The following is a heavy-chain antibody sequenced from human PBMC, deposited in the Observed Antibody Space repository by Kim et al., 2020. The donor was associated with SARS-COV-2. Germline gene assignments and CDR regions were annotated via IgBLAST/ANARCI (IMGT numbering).Heavy chain of an antibody. Sequence: GGSLRLSCAASGFTFSNAWMSWVRQAPGKGLEWVGRIKSKTDGGTTDYAAPVKGRFTISRDDSKNTLYLQMNSLKTEDTAVYYCTTDFPTRIAAAVYYFDYWGQGTLVTVSS. CDR3: TTDFPTRIAAAVYYFDY. D-gene: IGHD6-13*01. V-gene: IGHV3-15*01. J-gene: IGHJ4*02. CDR2: IKSKTDGGTT. CDR1: GFTFSNAW.